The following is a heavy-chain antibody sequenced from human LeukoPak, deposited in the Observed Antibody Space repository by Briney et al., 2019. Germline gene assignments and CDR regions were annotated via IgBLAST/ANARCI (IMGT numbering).Heavy chain of an antibody. CDR2: ISSSSSYI. J-gene: IGHJ4*02. D-gene: IGHD3-9*01. V-gene: IGHV3-21*01. CDR3: ARDFKSPDYDILTGYPVDY. CDR1: GFTVSSNY. Sequence: GGSLRLSCAASGFTVSSNYMSWVRQAPGKGLEWVSSISSSSSYIYYADSVKGRFTISRDNAKNSLYLQMNSLRAEDTAVYYCARDFKSPDYDILTGYPVDYWGQGTLVTVSS.